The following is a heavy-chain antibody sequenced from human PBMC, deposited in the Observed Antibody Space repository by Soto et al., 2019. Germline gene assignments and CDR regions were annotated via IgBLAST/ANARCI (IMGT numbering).Heavy chain of an antibody. V-gene: IGHV1-24*01. Sequence: ASVKVSCKVSGYTLTELSMHWVRQAPGKGLEWMGGFDPEDSETIYAQKFQGRVTMTEDTSTDTAYMELSSLRSEDTAVYYCATVQAHLDGIAAAGTLDYWGQGTLVTVSS. J-gene: IGHJ4*02. CDR2: FDPEDSET. CDR3: ATVQAHLDGIAAAGTLDY. CDR1: GYTLTELS. D-gene: IGHD6-13*01.